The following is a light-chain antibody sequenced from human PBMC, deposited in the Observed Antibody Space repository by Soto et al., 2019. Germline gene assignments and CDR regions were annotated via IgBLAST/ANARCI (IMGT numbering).Light chain of an antibody. CDR3: ATWDSRLRALL. Sequence: HSVLTQPPAVSAAPGQKVTISCSGSSSNIGDNYVSWYQQLPGTAPKPIISDNHKRPSGIPDRFSGSKSGTSATLGITGLQAGDEGDYYCATWDSRLRALLFGGGTK. J-gene: IGLJ2*01. CDR2: DNH. V-gene: IGLV1-51*01. CDR1: SSNIGDNY.